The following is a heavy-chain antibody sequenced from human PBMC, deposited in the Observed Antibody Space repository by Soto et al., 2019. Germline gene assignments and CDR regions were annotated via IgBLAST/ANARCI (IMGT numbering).Heavy chain of an antibody. J-gene: IGHJ5*02. CDR1: GGSFSGYY. D-gene: IGHD1-7*01. CDR2: INHSGST. V-gene: IGHV4-34*01. CDR3: ARGPRITGTGLALRRWFDP. Sequence: SETLSLTCAVYGGSFSGYYWSWIRQPPGKGLEWIGEINHSGSTNYNPSLKSRVTISVDTSKNQFSLKLSSVTAADTAVYYCARGPRITGTGLALRRWFDPWGQGTLVTVSS.